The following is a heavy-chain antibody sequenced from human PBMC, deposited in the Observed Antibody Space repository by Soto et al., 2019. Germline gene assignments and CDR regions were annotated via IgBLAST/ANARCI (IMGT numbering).Heavy chain of an antibody. Sequence: GGSLRLSCEASGFSFSSFAMNWVRQAPGRGLEWVSYISDDGASIYYADSLKGRFTISRDNAKNSLPLQMNNLRAEDTAVYYCARENSVQAWLHHFDHWGLGTLVTVSS. D-gene: IGHD5-18*01. V-gene: IGHV3-48*03. CDR2: ISDDGASI. CDR1: GFSFSSFA. J-gene: IGHJ4*02. CDR3: ARENSVQAWLHHFDH.